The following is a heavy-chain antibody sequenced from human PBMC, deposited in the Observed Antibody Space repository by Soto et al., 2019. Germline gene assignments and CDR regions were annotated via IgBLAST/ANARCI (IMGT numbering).Heavy chain of an antibody. V-gene: IGHV3-7*05. Sequence: EMQLVESGGGLVQPGGSLRLSCAASGFTFSDSLMNWVRQAPGKGLVWVANIKADGREKYYVDSVKGRFTISRDNAKISLSLQTDSLRAEDTAVYYCALPGGVMKPLTGWGQGTLVTVSS. J-gene: IGHJ4*02. CDR2: IKADGREK. CDR3: ALPGGVMKPLTG. D-gene: IGHD3-16*01. CDR1: GFTFSDSL.